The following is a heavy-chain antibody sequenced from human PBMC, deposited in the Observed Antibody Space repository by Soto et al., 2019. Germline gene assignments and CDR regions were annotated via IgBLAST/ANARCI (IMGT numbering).Heavy chain of an antibody. CDR1: GFTFSSYW. V-gene: IGHV3-74*01. CDR2: INSDGSST. J-gene: IGHJ4*02. D-gene: IGHD2-2*01. CDR3: ARVSREVVSGGIDY. Sequence: EVQLVESGGGLVQPGGSLRLSCAASGFTFSSYWIHWVRQAPGKGLVWVSRINSDGSSTTYADSVKGRFTISRDNAKNTLYLQRTSLRAEDTAVDDCARVSREVVSGGIDYWGQGTLVTVSS.